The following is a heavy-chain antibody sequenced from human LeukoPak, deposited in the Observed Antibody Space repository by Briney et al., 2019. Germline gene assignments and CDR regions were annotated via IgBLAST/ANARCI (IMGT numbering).Heavy chain of an antibody. CDR2: INPSGGST. CDR1: GYTFTSYY. CDR3: ARAYYDFWSGYYGNWFDP. Sequence: GASVKVSCKASGYTFTSYYMHWVRQAPGQGLEWMGIINPSGGSTSYAQKFQGRVTMTRDMSTSTVYMELSSLRSEDTAVYYCARAYYDFWSGYYGNWFDPWGQGTQVTVSS. D-gene: IGHD3-3*01. V-gene: IGHV1-46*01. J-gene: IGHJ5*02.